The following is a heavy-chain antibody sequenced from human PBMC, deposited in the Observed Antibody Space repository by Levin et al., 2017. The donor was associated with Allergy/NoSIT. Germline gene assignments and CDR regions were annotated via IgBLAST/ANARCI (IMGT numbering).Heavy chain of an antibody. CDR1: GYSFINYW. J-gene: IGHJ4*02. V-gene: IGHV5-51*01. D-gene: IGHD2-2*01. CDR3: ARRGRDCSSTKCYFYLDY. CDR2: IYPGDSDT. Sequence: HGESLKISCKVSGYSFINYWIGWVRRMPGKGLEWVGIIYPGDSDTIYSPSFQGQVTISADNSITTAYLQWSSLKASDTATYYCARRGRDCSSTKCYFYLDYWGQGTRVTVSS.